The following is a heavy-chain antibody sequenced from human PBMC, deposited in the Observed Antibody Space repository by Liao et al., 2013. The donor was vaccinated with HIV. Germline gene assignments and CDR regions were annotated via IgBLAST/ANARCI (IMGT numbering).Heavy chain of an antibody. CDR3: ARSMLLRPNWFDP. J-gene: IGHJ5*02. Sequence: QVQLQQWGAGLLKPSETLSLTCAVYGGSFSGYYWSWIRQPPGKGLEWIGYIYGSGSTNYNPSLKSRVTISVDRSKKQFSLKLNSVTAADTAVYYCARSMLLRPNWFDPWGQGTLVTVSS. CDR1: GGSFSGYY. D-gene: IGHD2-15*01. CDR2: IYGSGST. V-gene: IGHV4-34*01.